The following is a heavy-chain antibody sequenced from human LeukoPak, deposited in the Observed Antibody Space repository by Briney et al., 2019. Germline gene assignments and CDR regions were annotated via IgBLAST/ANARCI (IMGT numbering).Heavy chain of an antibody. Sequence: ASVKVSCKASGYTFTCYYMHWVRQAPGQGLEWMGWINPNSGGTNYAQKFQGRVTMTRDTSISTAYMELSRLRSDDTAVYYCARAEGYSSSFDPWGQGTLVTVSS. V-gene: IGHV1-2*02. D-gene: IGHD6-19*01. CDR2: INPNSGGT. J-gene: IGHJ5*02. CDR1: GYTFTCYY. CDR3: ARAEGYSSSFDP.